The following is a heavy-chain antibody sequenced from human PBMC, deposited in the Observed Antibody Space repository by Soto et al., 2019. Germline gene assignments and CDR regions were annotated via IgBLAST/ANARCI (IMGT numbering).Heavy chain of an antibody. CDR1: GGSIKSYY. CDR3: ARVWRRGWHFDL. CDR2: ISDSGSS. V-gene: IGHV4-59*01. D-gene: IGHD1-1*01. Sequence: QVQLQESGPGLVKPSETLSLICSVSGGSIKSYYWSWIRQPPGKGLEWIGYISDSGSSTYRPSLKSRLTMSVDASKNQVSLNLTSVTAADMAVYYCARVWRRGWHFDLWGRGTLATVSS. J-gene: IGHJ2*01.